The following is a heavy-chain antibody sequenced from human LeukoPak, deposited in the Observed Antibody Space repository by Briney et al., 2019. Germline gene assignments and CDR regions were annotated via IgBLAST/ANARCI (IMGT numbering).Heavy chain of an antibody. CDR3: ARDRDGSSYFDY. CDR1: GFTFNSYG. V-gene: IGHV3-33*01. D-gene: IGHD1-26*01. J-gene: IGHJ4*02. CDR2: IYYDGSNK. Sequence: GGSLRLSCAASGFTFNSYGMHWVLHAPVKGLEWVAVIYYDGSNKYYADSVKVRFTISRDNSKNTLHLEMNSLRAEDTALYYCARDRDGSSYFDYWGLGTLVTVSS.